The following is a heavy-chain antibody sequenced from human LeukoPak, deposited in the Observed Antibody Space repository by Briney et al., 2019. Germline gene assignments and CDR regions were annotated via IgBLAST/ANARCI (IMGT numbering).Heavy chain of an antibody. J-gene: IGHJ4*02. CDR3: ARGSGYDILTGYSIPSIYFDY. D-gene: IGHD3-9*01. CDR2: IYTSGST. V-gene: IGHV4-61*02. CDR1: GGSISSGSYY. Sequence: PSETLSLTCTVSGGSISSGSYYWSWIRQPAGKGLEWIGRIYTSGSTNYNPSLKSRVTISVDTSKNQFSLKLSSVTAADTAVYYCARGSGYDILTGYSIPSIYFDYWGQGTLVTVSS.